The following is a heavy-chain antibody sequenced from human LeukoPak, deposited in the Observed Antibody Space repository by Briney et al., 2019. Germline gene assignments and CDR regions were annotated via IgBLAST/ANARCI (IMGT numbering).Heavy chain of an antibody. Sequence: GASVKVSCKASGYTFTSYGISWVRQAPGQGLEWMGWISAYNGNTNYAQKLQGRVTMTTDTSTNTAYMELRSLRSDDTAVCYCARSHLYYDSSGPHYYFDYWGQGTLVTVSS. CDR1: GYTFTSYG. D-gene: IGHD3-22*01. V-gene: IGHV1-18*01. CDR3: ARSHLYYDSSGPHYYFDY. J-gene: IGHJ4*02. CDR2: ISAYNGNT.